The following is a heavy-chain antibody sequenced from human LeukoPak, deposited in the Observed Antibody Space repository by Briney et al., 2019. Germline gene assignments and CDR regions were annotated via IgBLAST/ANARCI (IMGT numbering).Heavy chain of an antibody. CDR2: IYHSGST. CDR3: ARDGGLGHCSSTSCPGDGMDA. D-gene: IGHD2-2*03. Sequence: SETLSLTCAVSGGSISSSHWWSWVRQPPGKGLEWIGEIYHSGSTNYNPSLKSRVPISVDKSKNQFSLKLSSVTAADTAVYHCARDGGLGHCSSTSCPGDGMDAWGQGTTVTVSS. J-gene: IGHJ6*02. V-gene: IGHV4-4*02. CDR1: GGSISSSHW.